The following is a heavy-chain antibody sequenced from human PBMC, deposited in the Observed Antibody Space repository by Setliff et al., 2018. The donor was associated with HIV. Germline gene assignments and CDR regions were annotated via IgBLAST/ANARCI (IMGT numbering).Heavy chain of an antibody. CDR3: ARAPYSSVMHYFDY. CDR2: IIPNRDGT. CDR1: GYSFLTYG. Sequence: ASVKVSCKASGYSFLTYGITWVRQAPGQGLEWMGWIIPNRDGTNLAQRSQGRITMTTDTSLTTAYMELSRLRSDDTAVYYCARAPYSSVMHYFDYWGQGTLVTVTS. V-gene: IGHV1-2*02. D-gene: IGHD4-4*01. J-gene: IGHJ4*02.